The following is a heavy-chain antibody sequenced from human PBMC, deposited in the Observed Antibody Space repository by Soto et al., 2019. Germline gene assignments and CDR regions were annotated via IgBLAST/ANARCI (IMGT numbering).Heavy chain of an antibody. CDR3: AKDRWVTTRSFDF. J-gene: IGHJ4*01. CDR2: ISTTPDIV. Sequence: EVQLVESGGGFIQAGGSLRLSCAASGFTFSDYSMNWVRQAPGRGLEWISFISTTPDIVFYADSVKGRSAISRDNAKNSLFLQMNSLRDEDTAVYYCAKDRWVTTRSFDFWGHGTLVTVS. D-gene: IGHD4-17*01. CDR1: GFTFSDYS. V-gene: IGHV3-48*02.